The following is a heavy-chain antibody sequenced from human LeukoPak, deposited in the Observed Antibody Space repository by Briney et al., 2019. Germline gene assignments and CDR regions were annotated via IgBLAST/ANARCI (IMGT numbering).Heavy chain of an antibody. CDR3: ARDRARGSYGDFPVDY. V-gene: IGHV3-33*01. D-gene: IGHD4-17*01. CDR2: IWYDGSNK. Sequence: GGSLRLSCAASGFTFSSYGMHWVRQAPGKGLEWVAVIWYDGSNKYYADPVKGRFTTSRDNSKNTLYLQMNSLRAEDTAVYYCARDRARGSYGDFPVDYWGQGTLVTVSS. J-gene: IGHJ4*02. CDR1: GFTFSSYG.